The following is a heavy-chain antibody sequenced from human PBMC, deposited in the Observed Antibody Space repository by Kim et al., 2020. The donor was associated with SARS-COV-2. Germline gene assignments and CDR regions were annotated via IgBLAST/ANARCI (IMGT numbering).Heavy chain of an antibody. CDR2: ISGDGATT. Sequence: GGSLRLSCIASGFSFSSYAMSWVRQAPGKGLEWVSTISGDGATTNYVDSVRGRFTVSRDNSNNTLCLQVNSLRAEDTAVYYCAKNPSRYCSGGNCYSAMYAPMDVWGQGTTVTVSS. J-gene: IGHJ6*02. CDR1: GFSFSSYA. V-gene: IGHV3-23*01. D-gene: IGHD2-15*01. CDR3: AKNPSRYCSGGNCYSAMYAPMDV.